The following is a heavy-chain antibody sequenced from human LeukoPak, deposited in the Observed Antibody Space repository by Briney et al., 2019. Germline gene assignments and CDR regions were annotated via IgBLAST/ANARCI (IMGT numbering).Heavy chain of an antibody. J-gene: IGHJ4*02. CDR1: GGSISSYY. CDR2: IYTSGST. CDR3: ARQIRDYDILTGYYHEFDY. Sequence: SETLSLTCTVSGGSISSYYWSWIRQPAGKGLEWIGRIYTSGSTDYNPSLKSRVTMSVDTSKNQFSLKLSSVTAADTAVYYCARQIRDYDILTGYYHEFDYWGQGTLVTVSS. V-gene: IGHV4-4*07. D-gene: IGHD3-9*01.